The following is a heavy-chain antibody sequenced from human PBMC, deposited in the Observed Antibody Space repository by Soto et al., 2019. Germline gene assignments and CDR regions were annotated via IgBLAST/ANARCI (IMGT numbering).Heavy chain of an antibody. J-gene: IGHJ3*02. D-gene: IGHD3-22*01. CDR1: GYTFTSYG. Sequence: QVQLVQSGAEVKKPGASVKVSCKASGYTFTSYGISWVRQAPGQGLEWMGWISAYNGNTNYAQKLQGRVAMNTDTSASTAYMELRSLRSDDTVVYYCARGVYYDSCDAFDIGGQGTMVTVSS. CDR2: ISAYNGNT. CDR3: ARGVYYDSCDAFDI. V-gene: IGHV1-18*01.